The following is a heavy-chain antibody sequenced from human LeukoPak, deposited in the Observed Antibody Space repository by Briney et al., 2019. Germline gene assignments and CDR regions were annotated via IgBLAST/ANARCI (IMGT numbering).Heavy chain of an antibody. CDR1: GGSISSGSYY. Sequence: SQTLSLTCTVSGGSISSGSYYWSWIRQPAGKGLEWIGRIYTSGSTNYNPSLKSRVTISVDTSKNQFSLKLSSVTAADTAVYYCASRYSPTDPFDYWGQGTLVTVSS. V-gene: IGHV4-61*02. D-gene: IGHD5-18*01. CDR2: IYTSGST. J-gene: IGHJ4*02. CDR3: ASRYSPTDPFDY.